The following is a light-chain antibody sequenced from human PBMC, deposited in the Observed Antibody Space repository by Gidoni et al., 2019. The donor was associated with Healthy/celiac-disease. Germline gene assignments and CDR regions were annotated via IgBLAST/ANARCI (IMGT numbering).Light chain of an antibody. Sequence: SVGDRVTITCQASQDISNYLNWYQQKPGKAPKLLIYDASNLETGVPSRFSGSGSGTDFTFTISSLQPEDIATYYCQQYDNLPSYTFXXXTKLEIK. J-gene: IGKJ2*01. CDR3: QQYDNLPSYT. CDR2: DAS. V-gene: IGKV1-33*01. CDR1: QDISNY.